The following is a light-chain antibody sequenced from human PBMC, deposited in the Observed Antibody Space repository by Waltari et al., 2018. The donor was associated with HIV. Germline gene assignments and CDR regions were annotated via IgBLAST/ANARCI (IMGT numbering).Light chain of an antibody. CDR1: QSVSRNY. CDR3: HHYSSSPIT. J-gene: IGKJ5*01. Sequence: EIVLTQSPGTLSLSPGERATLSCRASQSVSRNYLAWYEQKYGQAPRLLIYGASSSATGIPDRFSGSGSGTDFTLTISSLEPEDFAVYYCHHYSSSPITFGQGTRLEIK. V-gene: IGKV3-20*01. CDR2: GAS.